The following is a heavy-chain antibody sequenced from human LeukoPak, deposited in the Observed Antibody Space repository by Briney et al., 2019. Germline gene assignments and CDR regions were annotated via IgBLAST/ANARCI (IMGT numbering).Heavy chain of an antibody. V-gene: IGHV3-7*01. D-gene: IGHD3-10*01. CDR1: GFTFSSYA. Sequence: GGSLRLSRAASGFTFSSYAMSWVRQAPGKGLEWVANINQDGSEKFYVDSVKDRFTISRDNARNSLYLQMNSLRAEDTAVYYCARDFGSLEDYFDYWGQGTLVTVSS. CDR2: INQDGSEK. J-gene: IGHJ4*02. CDR3: ARDFGSLEDYFDY.